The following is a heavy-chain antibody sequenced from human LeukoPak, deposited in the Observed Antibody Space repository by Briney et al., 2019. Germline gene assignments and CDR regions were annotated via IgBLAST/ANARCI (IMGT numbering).Heavy chain of an antibody. CDR2: IESKTDGGTT. V-gene: IGHV3-15*04. Sequence: GGSLRLSCAASGFTFTNAYMSWVRQAPGKGLVWVGRIESKTDGGTTEYAAPVKGRFTISSDDSTNTMYLQMSSLKTEDTAVYYCTLDSGYDYFDYWGQGTLVTVSS. J-gene: IGHJ4*02. D-gene: IGHD5-12*01. CDR1: GFTFTNAY. CDR3: TLDSGYDYFDY.